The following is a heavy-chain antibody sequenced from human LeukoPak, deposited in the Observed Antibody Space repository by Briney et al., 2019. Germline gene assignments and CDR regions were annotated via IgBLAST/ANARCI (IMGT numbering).Heavy chain of an antibody. D-gene: IGHD3-22*01. V-gene: IGHV3-30*02. Sequence: PGGSLRLSCAASGFTFSSYGMHWVRQAPGKGLEWVAFIRYDGSNKYYADSVKGRFTISRDNSKNTLYLQMNSLRAEDTAVYYCAKDRWGDSSGSFDYWGQGTLVTVSS. J-gene: IGHJ4*02. CDR1: GFTFSSYG. CDR3: AKDRWGDSSGSFDY. CDR2: IRYDGSNK.